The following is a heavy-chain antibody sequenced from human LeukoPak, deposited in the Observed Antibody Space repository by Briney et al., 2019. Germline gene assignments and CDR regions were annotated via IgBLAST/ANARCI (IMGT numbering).Heavy chain of an antibody. CDR2: INTNTGNP. V-gene: IGHV7-4-1*02. D-gene: IGHD3-10*01. Sequence: ASVKVSCKASGYTFTSYAINWVRQAPGQGLEWMGWINTNTGNPTYAQGFTGRFVFSVDTSVTTAYLQMSSLKAEDTAVYYCARNRGGLAYYYYYGMDVWGQGTTVTVS. CDR3: ARNRGGLAYYYYYGMDV. CDR1: GYTFTSYA. J-gene: IGHJ6*02.